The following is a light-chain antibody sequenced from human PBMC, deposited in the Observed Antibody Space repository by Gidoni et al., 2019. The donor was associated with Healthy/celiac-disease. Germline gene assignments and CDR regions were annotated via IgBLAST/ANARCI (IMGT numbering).Light chain of an antibody. V-gene: IGKV3-11*01. CDR2: DAS. J-gene: IGKJ4*02. CDR1: QSVSSY. CDR3: QQRSNWPPRT. Sequence: EIVLTHSPATLSLSSGERATLSCRASQSVSSYLAWYQQKPGQAPRLLIYDASNRATGIPARFSGSGSGTDFTLTISSLEPEDFAVYYCQQRSNWPPRTFGGGTKVEIK.